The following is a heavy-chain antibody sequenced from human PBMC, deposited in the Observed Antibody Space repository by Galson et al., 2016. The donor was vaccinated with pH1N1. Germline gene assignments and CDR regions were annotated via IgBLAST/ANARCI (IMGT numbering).Heavy chain of an antibody. J-gene: IGHJ4*02. D-gene: IGHD3-9*01. Sequence: ETLSLTCKVSGASISSSAYFWGWVRQPPGKQLEWIGSIFDDGATYYNPSLKSRVTVSVDTSKNQFSLLLKSVTAADTAVFYCAGPTIVLAVPKSYFASWGQGTLVTVSS. CDR3: AGPTIVLAVPKSYFAS. V-gene: IGHV4-39*01. CDR1: GASISSSAYF. CDR2: IFDDGAT.